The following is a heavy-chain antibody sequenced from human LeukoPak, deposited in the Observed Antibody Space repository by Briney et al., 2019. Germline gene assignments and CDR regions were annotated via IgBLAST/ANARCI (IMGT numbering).Heavy chain of an antibody. Sequence: GGTLRLSCAASGFTFRTSGMNWVRQAPGKGLEWVSYISSSGSTIYYADSVKGRFTISRDNAKNSLYLQMNSLRAEDTAVYYCAKEYSGTFSPFPSYFDYWGHGTLVTVSS. CDR2: ISSSGSTI. D-gene: IGHD1-26*01. CDR3: AKEYSGTFSPFPSYFDY. J-gene: IGHJ4*01. CDR1: GFTFRTSG. V-gene: IGHV3-48*04.